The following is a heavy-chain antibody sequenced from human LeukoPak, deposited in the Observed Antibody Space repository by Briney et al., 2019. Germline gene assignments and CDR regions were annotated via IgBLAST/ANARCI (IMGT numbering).Heavy chain of an antibody. Sequence: ASVKVSCKASGYTFTGYYMHWVRQAPGQGLEWMGWINPNSGGTNYAQKFQGRVTMTRDASISTAYMEPSRLRSDDTAVYYCARDRHLSIAARPDNWFDPWGQGTLVTVSS. D-gene: IGHD6-6*01. CDR1: GYTFTGYY. J-gene: IGHJ5*02. CDR3: ARDRHLSIAARPDNWFDP. CDR2: INPNSGGT. V-gene: IGHV1-2*02.